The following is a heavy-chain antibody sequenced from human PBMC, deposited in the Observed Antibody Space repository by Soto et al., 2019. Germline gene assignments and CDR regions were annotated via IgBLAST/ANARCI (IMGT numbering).Heavy chain of an antibody. D-gene: IGHD3-3*01. CDR3: PKDDFYRFDL. Sequence: EVQLVESGGGLVQPGGSLRLSCVASGFTFRCYWMSWVRQAPGKGLEWVANINEDESEKDYVDSVKGRFTISRDKAKNTLYLQMNILSAEDRAIYFCPKDDFYRFDLWGQGTLVTVS. CDR1: GFTFRCYW. J-gene: IGHJ5*02. V-gene: IGHV3-7*05. CDR2: INEDESEK.